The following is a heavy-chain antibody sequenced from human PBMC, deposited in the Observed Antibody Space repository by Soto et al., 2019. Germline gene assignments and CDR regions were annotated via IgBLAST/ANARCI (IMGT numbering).Heavy chain of an antibody. V-gene: IGHV1-69*13. CDR3: ASLRGRRPQDYYFDY. CDR2: IIPIFGTA. CDR1: GYTFTSYG. J-gene: IGHJ4*02. D-gene: IGHD4-17*01. Sequence: SVKVSCKASGYTFTSYGISWVRQAPGQGLEWMGGIIPIFGTANYAQKFQGRVTITADESTSTAYMELSSLRSEDTAVYYCASLRGRRPQDYYFDYWGQGTLVTVSS.